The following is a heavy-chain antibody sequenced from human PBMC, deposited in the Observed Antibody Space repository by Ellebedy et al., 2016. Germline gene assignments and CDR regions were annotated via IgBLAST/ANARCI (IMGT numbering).Heavy chain of an antibody. D-gene: IGHD3-3*02. CDR1: GFTFSGFG. V-gene: IGHV3-23*01. J-gene: IGHJ4*02. CDR2: ISGSGVTT. Sequence: GGSLRLSCEASGFTFSGFGMSWVRQVPGKGLEWVSGISGSGVTTYNADSVKGRFNISRDNSKNMMYLHMNSLRVDDTGVYYCAKRSQFSSISCFDYWGQGTLVTVST. CDR3: AKRSQFSSISCFDY.